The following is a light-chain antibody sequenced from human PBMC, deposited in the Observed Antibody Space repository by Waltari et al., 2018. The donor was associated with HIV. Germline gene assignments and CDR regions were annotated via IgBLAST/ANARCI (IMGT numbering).Light chain of an antibody. Sequence: QSVLTQPPSVSGAPGQRVTLSCTGASSNIGAGYDVHWYPPLPGTAPKLLISGNNNRPSGVPDRFSGSKSGTSASLAITGLQPDDEADYYCQSYDSSMSCVVFGGGTKVTVV. V-gene: IGLV1-40*01. CDR2: GNN. CDR3: QSYDSSMSCVV. J-gene: IGLJ2*01. CDR1: SSNIGAGYD.